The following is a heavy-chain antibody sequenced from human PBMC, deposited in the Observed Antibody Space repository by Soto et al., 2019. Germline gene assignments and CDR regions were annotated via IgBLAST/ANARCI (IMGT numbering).Heavy chain of an antibody. CDR1: GGSISSPSYY. J-gene: IGHJ4*02. V-gene: IGHV4-39*01. D-gene: IGHD1-1*01. CDR3: ATLPGITTFRRDY. CDR2: IYYSGNT. Sequence: QLQLQESGPGLVKPSENLSLTCSVSGGSISSPSYYWGWIRQPPGKGLEWIGSIYYSGNTYYNPSLKSRVTMFVDTSRNQFSLKVNSVTAADTAVYFCATLPGITTFRRDYWGQGTLVTVSS.